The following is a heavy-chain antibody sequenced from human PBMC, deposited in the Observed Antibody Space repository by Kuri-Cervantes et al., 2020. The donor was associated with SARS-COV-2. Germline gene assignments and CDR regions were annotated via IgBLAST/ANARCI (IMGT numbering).Heavy chain of an antibody. CDR2: TYYRSKWYN. Sequence: SCAISGDSVSSNSAAWNWIRQSPSRGLEWLGRTYYRSKWYNDYAVSVKSRITINPDTSKNQFSLQLSSVTAADTAVYYCARESRPETYCSSTSCYAGAFDIWGQGTMVTVSS. CDR1: GDSVSSNSAA. CDR3: ARESRPETYCSSTSCYAGAFDI. V-gene: IGHV6-1*01. D-gene: IGHD2-2*01. J-gene: IGHJ3*02.